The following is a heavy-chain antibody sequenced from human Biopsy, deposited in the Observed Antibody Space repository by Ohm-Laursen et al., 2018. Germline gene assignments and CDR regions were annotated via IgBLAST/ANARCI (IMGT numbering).Heavy chain of an antibody. CDR2: ISWSSGTI. CDR1: GFRFDDYA. D-gene: IGHD6-19*01. J-gene: IGHJ4*02. Sequence: PRLSCAASGFRFDDYAMQWVRQAPGKGLEWVSGISWSSGTIGYADSVKGRFTVSRDNAKNSLFLQMDSLRVEDTALYYCVKSAYSSGFWEASDYWGQGTLVTVSS. V-gene: IGHV3-9*01. CDR3: VKSAYSSGFWEASDY.